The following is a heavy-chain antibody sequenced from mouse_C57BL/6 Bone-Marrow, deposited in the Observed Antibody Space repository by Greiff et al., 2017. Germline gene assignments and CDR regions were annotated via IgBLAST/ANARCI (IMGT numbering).Heavy chain of an antibody. V-gene: IGHV1-4*01. CDR2: INPSSGYT. CDR1: GYTFTSYT. Sequence: VQLQQSGAELARPGASVKMSCKASGYTFTSYTMHWVKQRPGQGLEWIGYINPSSGYTKYNQKFKDKATLTADKSSRTAYMQLSSLTSEDSAVYYCAKEGTAQATGYFDYWGQGTTLTVSS. J-gene: IGHJ2*01. CDR3: AKEGTAQATGYFDY. D-gene: IGHD3-2*02.